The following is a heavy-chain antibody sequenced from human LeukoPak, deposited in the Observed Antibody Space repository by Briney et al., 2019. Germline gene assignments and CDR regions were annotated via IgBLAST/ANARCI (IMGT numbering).Heavy chain of an antibody. Sequence: GGSLRLSCAASGFTFTTYGMHWVRQAPGKGLVWVSRIMSDGRSTYADSVKGRFTISRDNAKNSLYLQMNSLRAEDTAVYYCARAAYSSGCYDYWGQGTLVTVSS. J-gene: IGHJ4*02. CDR2: IMSDGRST. V-gene: IGHV3-74*01. CDR3: ARAAYSSGCYDY. D-gene: IGHD6-19*01. CDR1: GFTFTTYG.